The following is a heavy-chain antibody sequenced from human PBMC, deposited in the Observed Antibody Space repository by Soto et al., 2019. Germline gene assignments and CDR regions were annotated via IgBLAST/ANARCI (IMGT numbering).Heavy chain of an antibody. Sequence: QVQLVQSGAEVKKPGSSVKVSCKASGGTFSSYAISWVRQAPGQGLEWMGGIIPIFGTANYAQKFQGRVTITADESTSTAYMEQSRMRSEDTAVYYCSRDGYYDSSGYYYYYYGMDVWGQGTTVTVSS. CDR1: GGTFSSYA. D-gene: IGHD3-22*01. V-gene: IGHV1-69*01. J-gene: IGHJ6*02. CDR3: SRDGYYDSSGYYYYYYGMDV. CDR2: IIPIFGTA.